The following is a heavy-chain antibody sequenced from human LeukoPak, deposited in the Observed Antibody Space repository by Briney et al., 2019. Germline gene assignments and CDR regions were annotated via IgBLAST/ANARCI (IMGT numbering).Heavy chain of an antibody. CDR3: ARDLAIGPPSDYFDY. D-gene: IGHD5-12*01. V-gene: IGHV4-39*02. CDR2: IYYSGST. J-gene: IGHJ4*02. CDR1: GGSISSSSYY. Sequence: PSETLSLTCTVSGGSISSSSYYWGWIRQPPGKGLEWIGSIYYSGSTYYNPSLKSRVTISVDTSKNQFSLKLSSVTAADTAVYYCARDLAIGPPSDYFDYWGQGTLVTVSS.